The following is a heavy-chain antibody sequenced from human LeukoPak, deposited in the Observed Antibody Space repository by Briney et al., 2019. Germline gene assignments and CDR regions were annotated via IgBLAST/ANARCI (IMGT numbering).Heavy chain of an antibody. CDR2: IYYSGST. J-gene: IGHJ6*03. CDR3: AREHRVRGVIIMSRFYYYMDV. CDR1: GYSISSGYY. D-gene: IGHD3-10*01. Sequence: SETLSLTCTVSGYSISSGYYWGWIRQPPGKGLEWIGSIYYSGSTYYNPSLKSRVTISVDTSKNQFSLKLSSVTAADTAVYYCAREHRVRGVIIMSRFYYYMDVWGKGTTVTISS. V-gene: IGHV4-38-2*02.